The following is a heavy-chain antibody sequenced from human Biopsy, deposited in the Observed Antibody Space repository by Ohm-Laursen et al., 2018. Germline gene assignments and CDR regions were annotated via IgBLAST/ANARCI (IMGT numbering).Heavy chain of an antibody. CDR3: ARGRLRAVARFDY. CDR2: INHGGST. Sequence: GTLSLTCAVYGGSFSGYYWSWIRQPPGKGLEWIGEINHGGSTNYNPSLKSRVTISVDTSKNQFSLKLSSVTAADTAVYYCARGRLRAVARFDYWGQGTLVTVSS. D-gene: IGHD6-19*01. J-gene: IGHJ4*02. CDR1: GGSFSGYY. V-gene: IGHV4-34*01.